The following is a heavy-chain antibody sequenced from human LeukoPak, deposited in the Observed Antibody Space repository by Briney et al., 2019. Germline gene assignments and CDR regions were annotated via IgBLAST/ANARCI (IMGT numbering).Heavy chain of an antibody. CDR2: ISYDGNNK. CDR1: GFTFSSYV. Sequence: GGSLRLSCAASGFTFSSYVMHWVRQAPGKGLEWVAVISYDGNNKYYADSVKGRFTISRDNSKNTLYLQMNSLRAEDTAVYYCAVFKAAAGLDYWGQGTLVTVSS. D-gene: IGHD6-13*01. CDR3: AVFKAAAGLDY. V-gene: IGHV3-30*04. J-gene: IGHJ4*02.